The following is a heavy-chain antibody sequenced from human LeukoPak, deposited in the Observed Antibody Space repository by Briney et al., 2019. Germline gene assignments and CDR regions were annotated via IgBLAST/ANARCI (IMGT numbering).Heavy chain of an antibody. J-gene: IGHJ4*02. D-gene: IGHD3-10*01. CDR1: GGSFSGYY. V-gene: IGHV4-34*01. Sequence: SETLSLTCAVYGGSFSGYYWSWIRQPPGKGREGIGEINHIESTNYNPSLKSRVTISVDTSKNQFSLKLSSVTAADTAVYYCARGRYTYYYGSGSYPRYYFDYWGQGTLVTVSS. CDR2: INHIEST. CDR3: ARGRYTYYYGSGSYPRYYFDY.